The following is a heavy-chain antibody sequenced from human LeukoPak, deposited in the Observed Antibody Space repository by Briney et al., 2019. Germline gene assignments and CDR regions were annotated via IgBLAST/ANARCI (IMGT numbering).Heavy chain of an antibody. Sequence: GGSLRLSCAASDFTFTNAWMNWVRQAPGKGLEWVGRIKSKIDGGTTEYAAPVKGRFTISRDDSKNTLYLQMNSLKTEDTAVYYCATFKLGWELHWGQGTLVTVSS. V-gene: IGHV3-15*07. D-gene: IGHD1-26*01. J-gene: IGHJ4*02. CDR2: IKSKIDGGTT. CDR3: ATFKLGWELH. CDR1: DFTFTNAW.